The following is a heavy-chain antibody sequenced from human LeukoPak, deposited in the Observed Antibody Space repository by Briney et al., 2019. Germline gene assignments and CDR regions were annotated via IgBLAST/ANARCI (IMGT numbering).Heavy chain of an antibody. D-gene: IGHD1-26*01. CDR3: AKGPSGSYLVAFDI. V-gene: IGHV3-23*01. J-gene: IGHJ3*02. Sequence: QPGGSLRLSCAASGFTFSSYAMSWVRQAPGKGMEWVSAFSVSGCSTYYPDSVKGRFTISRGNSKNTLYLQMNSLRAEDTAVYYCAKGPSGSYLVAFDIWGQGTMVTVSS. CDR1: GFTFSSYA. CDR2: FSVSGCST.